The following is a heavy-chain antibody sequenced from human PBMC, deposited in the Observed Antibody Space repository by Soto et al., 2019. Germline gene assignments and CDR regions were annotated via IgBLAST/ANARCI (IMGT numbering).Heavy chain of an antibody. CDR1: GFIFSNYA. V-gene: IGHV3-30*18. CDR3: AKNGRREQLADFDY. Sequence: QVQLVESGGGVVQPGRSLRLSCAASGFIFSNYAMNWVRQAPGKGLEWVALISYDGSNKYYADSVKGRFTISRDNSKNTLYLQMNSLRAEDTAVYYCAKNGRREQLADFDYWGQGTLVTVSS. D-gene: IGHD6-6*01. CDR2: ISYDGSNK. J-gene: IGHJ4*02.